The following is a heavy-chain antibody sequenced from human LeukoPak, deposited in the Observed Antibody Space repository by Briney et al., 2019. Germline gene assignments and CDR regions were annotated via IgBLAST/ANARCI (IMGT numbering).Heavy chain of an antibody. D-gene: IGHD6-13*01. Sequence: GGSLRLSCAAPGFTVSSNYMSWVRQAPGKGLEWVSVIYSGGSTYYADSVKGRFTISRDNSKNTLYLQMNSLRAEDTAVYYCASSSSWYYLFDYWGQGTLVTVSS. CDR3: ASSSSWYYLFDY. CDR1: GFTVSSNY. J-gene: IGHJ4*02. CDR2: IYSGGST. V-gene: IGHV3-66*01.